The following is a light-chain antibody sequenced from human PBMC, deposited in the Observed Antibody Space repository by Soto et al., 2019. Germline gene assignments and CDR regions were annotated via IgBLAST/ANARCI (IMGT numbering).Light chain of an antibody. Sequence: EIVLTQSPGTLSLSPGERATLSCRASQSVSSSYLAWYQQKPGQAPRLRIYGASSRATGIAARFSSSGSGTEFTLTISSLQSEDSAVYYCQQYVHWPPGAFGPGTQVDI. CDR1: QSVSSSY. V-gene: IGKV3-20*01. J-gene: IGKJ1*01. CDR2: GAS. CDR3: QQYVHWPPGA.